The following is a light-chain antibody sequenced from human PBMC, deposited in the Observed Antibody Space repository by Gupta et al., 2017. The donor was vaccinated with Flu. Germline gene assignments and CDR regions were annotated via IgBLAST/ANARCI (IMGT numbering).Light chain of an antibody. V-gene: IGKV1-5*03. CDR3: QEYNSYSYS. Sequence: IQMTKSPSTLSASVGDRVTITCRASQSRGPWLAWYQQKSGKAPNLLIYKTSTLESGVPSRFSGSGSGTEFTLTINSLQPDDFATYYCQEYNSYSYSFGQGTKLEI. J-gene: IGKJ2*03. CDR1: QSRGPW. CDR2: KTS.